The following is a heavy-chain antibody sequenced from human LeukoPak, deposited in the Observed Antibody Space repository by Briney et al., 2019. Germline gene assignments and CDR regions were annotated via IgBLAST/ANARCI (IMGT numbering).Heavy chain of an antibody. V-gene: IGHV3-23*01. CDR1: GFTFSSYA. CDR3: AKGGRYCSSTSCWENWFDP. J-gene: IGHJ5*02. D-gene: IGHD2-2*01. Sequence: GGSLRLSCAASGFTFSSYAMSWVRQAPGKGLEWVSAISGSDGSTYYADSVKGRFTISRDNSKNTLYLQTNSLRAEDTAVYYCAKGGRYCSSTSCWENWFDPWGQGTLVTVSS. CDR2: ISGSDGST.